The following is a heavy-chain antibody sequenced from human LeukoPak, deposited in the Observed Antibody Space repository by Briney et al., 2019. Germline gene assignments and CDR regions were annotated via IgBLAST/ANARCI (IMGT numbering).Heavy chain of an antibody. CDR3: ARAFGYANNHLDFDY. V-gene: IGHV4-39*07. CDR2: IFYSGIT. J-gene: IGHJ4*02. Sequence: PSETLSLTCTVSGGSLNRDIYFWGWIRQPPGKGLDWIGSIFYSGITYYNPSLKSRVTMSRDTSKNQFSLKLSSVTAADTAVYDCARAFGYANNHLDFDYWGQGTLVTVSS. CDR1: GGSLNRDIYF. D-gene: IGHD2-2*01.